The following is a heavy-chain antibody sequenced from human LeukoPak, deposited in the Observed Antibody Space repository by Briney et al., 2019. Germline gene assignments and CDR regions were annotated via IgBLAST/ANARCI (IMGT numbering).Heavy chain of an antibody. CDR2: IYYSGGST. D-gene: IGHD6-6*01. Sequence: SETLSLTCTVSGGSISSYYWSWIRQPPGKGLEWIGYIYYSGGSTNYNPSLKSRVTISVDTSKSQFSLKLSSVTATDTAVYYCARHRGSSSNFDYWGQGTLVTVSS. V-gene: IGHV4-59*08. J-gene: IGHJ4*02. CDR1: GGSISSYY. CDR3: ARHRGSSSNFDY.